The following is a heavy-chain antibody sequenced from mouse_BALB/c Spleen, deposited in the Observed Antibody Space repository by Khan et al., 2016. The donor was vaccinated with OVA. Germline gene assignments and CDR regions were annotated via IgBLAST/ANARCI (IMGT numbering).Heavy chain of an antibody. CDR3: ARPPYFSYTLDH. CDR1: GYTFTNYG. Sequence: QIQLVQSGPELKKPGETVKISCKASGYTFTNYGMNWVKQSPGQALKWMGWINTYTGEPTYADDFKGRFAFSLETSASTAYLQISNLKNEDTATYFCARPPYFSYTLDHWGQGTSVTVSS. J-gene: IGHJ4*01. CDR2: INTYTGEP. D-gene: IGHD2-10*01. V-gene: IGHV9-3-1*01.